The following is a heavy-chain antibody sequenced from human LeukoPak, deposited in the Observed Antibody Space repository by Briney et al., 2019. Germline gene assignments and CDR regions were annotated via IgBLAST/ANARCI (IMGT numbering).Heavy chain of an antibody. CDR2: IIPIFGTA. V-gene: IGHV1-69*05. D-gene: IGHD1-14*01. CDR1: GGTFSSYA. Sequence: ASVKVSCKASGGTFSSYAISWVRQAPGQGLEWMGGIIPIFGTANYAQKFQGRVTITTDESTSTAYMELSSLRSEDTAVYYCARESLVYNAFDIWGQGTMVTVSS. J-gene: IGHJ3*02. CDR3: ARESLVYNAFDI.